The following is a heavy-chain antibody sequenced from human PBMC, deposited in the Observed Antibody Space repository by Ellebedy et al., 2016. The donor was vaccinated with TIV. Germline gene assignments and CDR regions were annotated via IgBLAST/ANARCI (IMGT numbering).Heavy chain of an antibody. CDR1: GVSISNHF. J-gene: IGHJ3*02. CDR3: ARDGPQWFDTFDI. D-gene: IGHD3-22*01. V-gene: IGHV4-4*07. Sequence: PGGSLRLSCAVSGVSISNHFWSWIRQPAGKGLEWIGRIYNSGPSNYNPSLKSRVTMSLDTSKDQISLRLTSVTAADTAVYYCARDGPQWFDTFDIWGQGTMVTVSS. CDR2: IYNSGPS.